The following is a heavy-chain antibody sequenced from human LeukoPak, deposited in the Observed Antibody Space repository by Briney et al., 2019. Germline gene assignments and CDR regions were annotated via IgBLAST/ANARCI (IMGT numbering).Heavy chain of an antibody. CDR1: GFTFSSYW. V-gene: IGHV3-7*01. CDR3: ARAAGSGSYYNAYHYYYYYYMDV. CDR2: IKQDGSEK. J-gene: IGHJ6*03. D-gene: IGHD3-10*01. Sequence: GGSLRLSCAASGFTFSSYWMSWVRQAPGKGLEWVANIKQDGSEKHYVDSVKGRFTISRDNAKNSLYLQMNSLRAEDTAVYYCARAAGSGSYYNAYHYYYYYYMDVWGKGTTVTVSS.